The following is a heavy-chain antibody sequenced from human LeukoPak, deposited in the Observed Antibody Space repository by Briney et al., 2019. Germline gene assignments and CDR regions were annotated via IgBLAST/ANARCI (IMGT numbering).Heavy chain of an antibody. V-gene: IGHV4-38-2*02. D-gene: IGHD3-22*01. Sequence: SETLSLTCTVSGGSISNGYYWGWIRQPPGKGLEWTGSIYHSGSTYYNPSLKSRVTMSVDTSKNQFSLKLSSVTAADTAVYYCARPIYYYDRSGEYDYWGQGTLVTVSS. CDR1: GGSISNGYY. J-gene: IGHJ4*02. CDR3: ARPIYYYDRSGEYDY. CDR2: IYHSGST.